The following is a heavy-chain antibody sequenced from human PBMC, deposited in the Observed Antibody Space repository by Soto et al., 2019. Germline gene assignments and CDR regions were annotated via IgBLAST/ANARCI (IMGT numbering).Heavy chain of an antibody. V-gene: IGHV4-30-4*08. D-gene: IGHD3-22*01. Sequence: PSETLSLTCTVSGGSLSSGDYYWSWIRQPPGKGLEWIGYVYKSESTYYNPSLKSRVTISLDTSKNQFSLKLSSVTAADTAVYYCARDRMYDSSGYYYPHCDYWGQGTLVTVSS. J-gene: IGHJ4*02. CDR3: ARDRMYDSSGYYYPHCDY. CDR2: VYKSEST. CDR1: GGSLSSGDYY.